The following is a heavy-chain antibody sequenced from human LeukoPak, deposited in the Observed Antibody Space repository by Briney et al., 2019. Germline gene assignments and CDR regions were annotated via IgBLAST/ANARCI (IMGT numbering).Heavy chain of an antibody. CDR1: GGSISSSSYY. CDR3: ASGYYYDSSGHYDY. D-gene: IGHD3-22*01. J-gene: IGHJ4*02. V-gene: IGHV4-39*01. CDR2: IYYSGST. Sequence: SETLSLTCTVSGGSISSSSYYWGWIRQPPGKGLEWLGSIYYSGSTYYNPSLKSRVTISVDTSKNQFSLKLSSVTAADTAVYYCASGYYYDSSGHYDYWGQGTLVTVSS.